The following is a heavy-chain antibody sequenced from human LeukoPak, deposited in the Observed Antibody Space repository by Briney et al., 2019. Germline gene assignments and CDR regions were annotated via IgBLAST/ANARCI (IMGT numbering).Heavy chain of an antibody. CDR3: ARAGEDIVVVPAAILDY. V-gene: IGHV3-21*01. D-gene: IGHD2-2*02. CDR2: ISSSSSYI. J-gene: IGHJ4*02. Sequence: GGSLRLSCAASGFTFSSYSMNWVRQAPGKGLEWVSSISSSSSYIYYADSVKGRFTISRDNAKNSMYLQMNSLRAEDTAVYYCARAGEDIVVVPAAILDYWGQGTLVTVSS. CDR1: GFTFSSYS.